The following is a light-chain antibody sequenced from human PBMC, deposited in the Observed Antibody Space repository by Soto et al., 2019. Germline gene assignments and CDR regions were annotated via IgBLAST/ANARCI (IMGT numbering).Light chain of an antibody. J-gene: IGLJ1*01. CDR3: SSYTDRNNLV. CDR1: SSDIGGYNS. Sequence: QSVQTQAPSASWSPGHSVTIACTGTSSDIGGYNSVSWYQQHPGKAPKVMIYDVSKRPSGVPDRFSGSKSGNTASLTVSALQAEDQADYYCSSYTDRNNLVFGTGTKVTVL. CDR2: DVS. V-gene: IGLV2-8*01.